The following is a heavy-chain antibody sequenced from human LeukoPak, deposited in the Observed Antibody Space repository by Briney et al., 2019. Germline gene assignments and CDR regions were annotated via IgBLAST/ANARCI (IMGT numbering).Heavy chain of an antibody. Sequence: RGSLRLSCAASGFTVITNDMTWVRQAPGKGLEWVSVLYSDGSTKYADSVQGRFTISRDNSKNTLYLEMNSLSPDDTAVYYCARGVEPLAANTLAYWGQGTLVTVSS. J-gene: IGHJ4*02. CDR2: LYSDGST. D-gene: IGHD3-16*01. CDR3: ARGVEPLAANTLAY. CDR1: GFTVITND. V-gene: IGHV3-53*01.